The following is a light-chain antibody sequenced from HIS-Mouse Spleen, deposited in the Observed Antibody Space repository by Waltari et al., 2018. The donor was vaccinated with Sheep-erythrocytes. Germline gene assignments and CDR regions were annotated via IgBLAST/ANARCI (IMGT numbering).Light chain of an antibody. CDR1: SSDVGGYNY. CDR2: DVS. V-gene: IGLV2-11*01. J-gene: IGLJ1*01. CDR3: CSYAGSYNHV. Sequence: QSALTQPRSVSGSPGQSVTISCTGTSSDVGGYNYVSWYQQHPGKAPKLMIDDVSKRPSGVPDRFSGYKSGNTASLTISGLQAEDEADYYCCSYAGSYNHVFATGTKVTVL.